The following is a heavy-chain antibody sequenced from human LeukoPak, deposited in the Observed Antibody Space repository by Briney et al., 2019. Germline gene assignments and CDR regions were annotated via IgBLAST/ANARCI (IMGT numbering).Heavy chain of an antibody. D-gene: IGHD2-21*02. CDR2: IIPIFGIA. CDR3: ARDYEYCGGDCSNRWDAFDI. CDR1: GGTFSSYA. J-gene: IGHJ3*02. Sequence: SVKVSCKASGGTFSSYAISWVRQAPGQGLEWMGRIIPIFGIANCAQKFQGRVTIAADKSTSTAYMELSSLRSEDTAVYYCARDYEYCGGDCSNRWDAFDIWGQGTMVTVSS. V-gene: IGHV1-69*04.